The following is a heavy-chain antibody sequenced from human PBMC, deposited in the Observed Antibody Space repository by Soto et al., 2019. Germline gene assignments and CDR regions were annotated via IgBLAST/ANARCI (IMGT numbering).Heavy chain of an antibody. D-gene: IGHD5-12*01. CDR3: VSGGGRNGHDTQFDY. CDR1: GFTFTDHG. CDR2: ISFNGIDK. Sequence: QLVESGGGVVQPGTSLKLSCVTSGFTFTDHGIHWVRQAPGKGLEWVADISFNGIDKWYQDSVEGRFLIFRDNFKGTAYLQMNGLTLEDTAMYYCVSGGGRNGHDTQFDYWGQGTLVTVSS. J-gene: IGHJ4*02. V-gene: IGHV3-30*19.